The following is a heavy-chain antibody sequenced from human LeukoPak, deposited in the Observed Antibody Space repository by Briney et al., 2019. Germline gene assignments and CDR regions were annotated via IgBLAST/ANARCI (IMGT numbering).Heavy chain of an antibody. J-gene: IGHJ4*02. Sequence: GSLRLSCAASGFTFSNYWMSWVRQAPGKGLEWVANIKHDGRDKHYVDSVKGRFTIARDSAKNSLNLQMNSLRVEDTAVYYCAGALRPLDYWGQGTLVTVSS. V-gene: IGHV3-7*03. CDR3: AGALRPLDY. D-gene: IGHD3-16*01. CDR1: GFTFSNYW. CDR2: IKHDGRDK.